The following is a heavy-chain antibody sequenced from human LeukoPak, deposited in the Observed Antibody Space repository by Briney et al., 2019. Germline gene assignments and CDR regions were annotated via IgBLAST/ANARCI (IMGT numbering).Heavy chain of an antibody. CDR1: GGSFSGYY. D-gene: IGHD3-16*02. V-gene: IGHV4-34*01. CDR2: INHSGST. CDR3: ARAAKRYDYVWGSYRTHAFDI. Sequence: PSETLSLTCAVYGGSFSGYYWSWIRQPPGKGLEWIGEINHSGSTNYNPSLKGRVTISVDTSKNQFSLKLSSVTAADTAVYYCARAAKRYDYVWGSYRTHAFDIWGQGTMVTVSS. J-gene: IGHJ3*02.